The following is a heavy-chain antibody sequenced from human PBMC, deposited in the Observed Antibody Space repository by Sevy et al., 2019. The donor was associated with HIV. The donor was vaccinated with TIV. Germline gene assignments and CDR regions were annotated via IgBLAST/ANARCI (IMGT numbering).Heavy chain of an antibody. CDR3: ARTGCSITSCLTADAFDI. D-gene: IGHD2-2*01. Sequence: GGPLRLSCAASGFTFSSYSMNWVRQAPGKGLEWVSSISGISNYIYYADSVKGRFTISRDNAKSSLYLQMNSLRAEDTAVYYCARTGCSITSCLTADAFDIWGQGTLVTVSS. J-gene: IGHJ3*02. CDR1: GFTFSSYS. V-gene: IGHV3-21*06. CDR2: ISGISNYI.